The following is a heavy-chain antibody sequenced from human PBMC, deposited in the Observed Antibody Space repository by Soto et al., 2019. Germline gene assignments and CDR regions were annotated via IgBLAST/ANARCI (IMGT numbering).Heavy chain of an antibody. Sequence: QVQLVESGGGVVQPGRSQRLSCAASGFIFSSNGMHWVRQAPGKGLEWVAVIWYDGSNKYYADSVKGRFTISRDNSKDTLYRQMNSLRAEDTAVYYCAREKTGALDYWGRGTLVTVSS. D-gene: IGHD7-27*01. V-gene: IGHV3-33*01. CDR2: IWYDGSNK. CDR3: AREKTGALDY. CDR1: GFIFSSNG. J-gene: IGHJ4*02.